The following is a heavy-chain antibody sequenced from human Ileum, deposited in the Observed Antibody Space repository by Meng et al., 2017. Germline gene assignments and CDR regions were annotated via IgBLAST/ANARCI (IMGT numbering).Heavy chain of an antibody. CDR3: ARYDNGDYRRWFDP. D-gene: IGHD4-17*01. V-gene: IGHV4-39*07. CDR2: IFHSGST. CDR1: GDYSGGGRSY. Sequence: PRPGLVNASTPLPLSFTVSGDYSGGGRSYWGCSRTPPGRGLGWVGRIFHSGSTYYNPSFKSRVTISVDTSKNHFSLNLTSVTAADTAVYYCARYDNGDYRRWFDPWGQGTLVTVSS. J-gene: IGHJ5*02.